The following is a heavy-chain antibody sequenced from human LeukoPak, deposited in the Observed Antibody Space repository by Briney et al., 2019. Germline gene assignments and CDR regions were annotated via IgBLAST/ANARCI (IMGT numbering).Heavy chain of an antibody. CDR3: ARRRWFDP. CDR2: IKQDGSEK. Sequence: GGSLRLSCAASGNYWMHWVRQAPGKGLEWVANIKQDGSEKYYVDSVKGRFTISRDNAKNSLYLQMNSLRAEDTAVYYCARRRWFDPWGQGTLVTVSS. J-gene: IGHJ5*02. V-gene: IGHV3-7*03. CDR1: GNYW.